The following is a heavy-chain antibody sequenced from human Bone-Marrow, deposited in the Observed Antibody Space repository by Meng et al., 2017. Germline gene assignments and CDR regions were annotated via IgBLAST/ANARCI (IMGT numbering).Heavy chain of an antibody. Sequence: ASVKVSCKASGYTFTGYYMHWVRQAPGQGLEWMGWINHNSGGTNYAQKFQGRVTMTRDTSISTAYMELGRLRSDDTAVYYCARDLASGSYDNWGQGTLVTVSS. V-gene: IGHV1-2*02. CDR3: ARDLASGSYDN. D-gene: IGHD1-26*01. J-gene: IGHJ4*02. CDR2: INHNSGGT. CDR1: GYTFTGYY.